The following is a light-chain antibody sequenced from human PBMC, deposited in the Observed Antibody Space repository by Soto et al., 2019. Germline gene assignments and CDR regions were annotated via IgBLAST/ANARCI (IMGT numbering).Light chain of an antibody. CDR2: DAS. CDR1: QSITNR. Sequence: DIQMTQSPSTLSASVGDRVTITCRASQSITNRLAWYQQKPGKAPKVLIYDASNLQSGVPSRFSGSGFGTEFFLTISSLQPDDFATYSCQHYGGLWTFGQGTKVDIK. CDR3: QHYGGLWT. V-gene: IGKV1-5*01. J-gene: IGKJ1*01.